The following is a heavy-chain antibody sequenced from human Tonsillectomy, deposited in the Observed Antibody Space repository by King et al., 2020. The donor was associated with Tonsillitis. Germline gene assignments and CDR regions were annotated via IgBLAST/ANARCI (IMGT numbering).Heavy chain of an antibody. Sequence: VQLVESGAEVKKPGASVKVSCKASGYTLNDYYLHWVRQAPGQGREYMGWNNPNNGDTNYARRFQGGVTMTRDTSISTAHMQLNRLRSDATAGCYCARDDRSWNCWPGDYWGQGTLVTVSS. CDR3: ARDDRSWNCWPGDY. CDR1: GYTLNDYY. J-gene: IGHJ4*02. V-gene: IGHV1-2*02. CDR2: NNPNNGDT. D-gene: IGHD1-7*01.